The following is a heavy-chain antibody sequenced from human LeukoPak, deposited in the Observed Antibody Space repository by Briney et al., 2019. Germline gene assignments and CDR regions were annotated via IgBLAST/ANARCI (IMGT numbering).Heavy chain of an antibody. Sequence: GGSLRLSCAASGFTFSDYYMSWIRQAPGKGLEWVSYISSSGSTIYYADSVKGQFTISRDNAKNSLYLQMDSLRAEDTAVYYCARRSSGKMLDYWGQGTLVTVSS. J-gene: IGHJ4*02. CDR1: GFTFSDYY. CDR3: ARRSSGKMLDY. V-gene: IGHV3-11*01. CDR2: ISSSGSTI. D-gene: IGHD6-6*01.